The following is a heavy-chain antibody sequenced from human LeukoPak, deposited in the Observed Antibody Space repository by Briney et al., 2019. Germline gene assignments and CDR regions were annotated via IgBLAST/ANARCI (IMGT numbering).Heavy chain of an antibody. J-gene: IGHJ4*02. CDR1: GGSISSSSYY. CDR3: VRDRGEFSYSHDY. CDR2: IYYSGST. V-gene: IGHV4-39*07. D-gene: IGHD1-26*01. Sequence: SETLSLTCTVSGGSISSSSYYWGWIRQPPGKGLEWIGSIYYSGSTYYNPSLNSRVTISLDTSENHFSLRLSSVTAAGTAVYYCVRDRGEFSYSHDYWGQGTLVTVSS.